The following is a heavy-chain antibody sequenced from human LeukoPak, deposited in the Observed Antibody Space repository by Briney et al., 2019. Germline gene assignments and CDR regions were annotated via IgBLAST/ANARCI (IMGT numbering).Heavy chain of an antibody. CDR1: GGSISGYY. V-gene: IGHV4-4*08. Sequence: SETLSLTCTVSGGSISGYYWSWIRQPPGKGLEWIGYIHSSGSTNYNPSLKSRVTISGDTSKNEFSLKLTSVTAADTAVYFCARDRRGYSYLDYWGQGTLVTVSS. J-gene: IGHJ4*02. CDR3: ARDRRGYSYLDY. D-gene: IGHD5-18*01. CDR2: IHSSGST.